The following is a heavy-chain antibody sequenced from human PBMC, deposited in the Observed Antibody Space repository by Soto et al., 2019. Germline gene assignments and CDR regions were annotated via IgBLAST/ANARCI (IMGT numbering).Heavy chain of an antibody. Sequence: QVRVEQSGPEVKKPGASAKASCKASGYRFNNHNIHWVRQAPGQGFEWIGMCNTSGGNPDYAQKIPGRYAMASDVSTDVFYMILSELGSEDTAGSYFARGSSEIATNFFFAYWGQGTPVTVSS. D-gene: IGHD1-26*01. CDR3: ARGSSEIATNFFFAY. CDR1: GYRFNNHN. J-gene: IGHJ4*02. CDR2: CNTSGGNP. V-gene: IGHV1-46*02.